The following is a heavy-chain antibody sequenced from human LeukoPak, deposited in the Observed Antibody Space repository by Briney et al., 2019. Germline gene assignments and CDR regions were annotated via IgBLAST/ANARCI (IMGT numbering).Heavy chain of an antibody. J-gene: IGHJ4*02. CDR3: ARALDIVATITPIDY. CDR1: GFTFSNYW. V-gene: IGHV3-74*01. Sequence: GSLRLSCAASGFTFSNYWMHWVRQAPGKGPVWVSRIKSDGSSTRFADSVQGRFTISRDNGKNTLYLQMNSLRAEDTAVYYCARALDIVATITPIDYWGQGTLVTVSS. CDR2: IKSDGSST. D-gene: IGHD5-12*01.